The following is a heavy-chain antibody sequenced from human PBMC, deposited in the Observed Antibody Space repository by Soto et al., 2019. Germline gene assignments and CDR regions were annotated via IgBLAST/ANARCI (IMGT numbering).Heavy chain of an antibody. J-gene: IGHJ6*02. CDR3: AKEGGYYGSGSYSVGENYYGMDV. CDR2: ISYDGSNK. Sequence: QVQLVESGGGVVQPGRSLRLSCAASGFTFSSYGMLWVRQAPGKGLEWVAVISYDGSNKYYADSVKGRFTISRDNSKNTLYLQMNSLRAEDTAVYYCAKEGGYYGSGSYSVGENYYGMDVWGQGTTVTVSS. CDR1: GFTFSSYG. D-gene: IGHD3-10*01. V-gene: IGHV3-30*18.